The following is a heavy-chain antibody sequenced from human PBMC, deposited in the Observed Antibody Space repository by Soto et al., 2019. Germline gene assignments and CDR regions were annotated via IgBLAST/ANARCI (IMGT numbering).Heavy chain of an antibody. CDR3: ARAFFITMVRGVPIPLGAFDI. Sequence: QVQLQESGPGLVKPSQTLSLTCTVSGGSISSGGYYWSWIRQHPGKGLEWIGYIYYSGSTYYNPSLKSRVTISVDTSKNQFSLKLSSVTAADTAVYYCARAFFITMVRGVPIPLGAFDIWGQGTMVTVSS. CDR2: IYYSGST. D-gene: IGHD3-10*01. V-gene: IGHV4-31*03. J-gene: IGHJ3*02. CDR1: GGSISSGGYY.